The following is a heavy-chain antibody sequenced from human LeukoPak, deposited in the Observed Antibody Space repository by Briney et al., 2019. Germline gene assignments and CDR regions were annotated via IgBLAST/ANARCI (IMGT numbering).Heavy chain of an antibody. J-gene: IGHJ4*02. CDR1: GFALASLA. D-gene: IGHD3-10*01. CDR2: ITGSGGNT. CDR3: AKDFLRNMVLGFDY. Sequence: GGSLRLSCAASGFALASLALTWVRQAPGKGLEWVSTITGSGGNTYYADSVKGRFTISRDNSKNTLYLQMNSLRAEDTAVFYCAKDFLRNMVLGFDYWGQGTLVTVSS. V-gene: IGHV3-23*01.